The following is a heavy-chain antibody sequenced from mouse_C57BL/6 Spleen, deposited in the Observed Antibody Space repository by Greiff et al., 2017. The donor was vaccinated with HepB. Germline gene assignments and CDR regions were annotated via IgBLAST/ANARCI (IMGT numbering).Heavy chain of an antibody. CDR2: ISSGGDYI. CDR1: GFTFSSYA. CDR3: TRDGGDYDGAWFAY. Sequence: EVKLMESGEGLVKPGGSLKLSCAASGFTFSSYAMSWVRQTPEKRLEWVAYISSGGDYIYYADTVKGRFTISRDNARNTLYLQMSSLKSEDTAMYYCTRDGGDYDGAWFAYWGQGTLVTVSA. J-gene: IGHJ3*01. D-gene: IGHD2-4*01. V-gene: IGHV5-9-1*02.